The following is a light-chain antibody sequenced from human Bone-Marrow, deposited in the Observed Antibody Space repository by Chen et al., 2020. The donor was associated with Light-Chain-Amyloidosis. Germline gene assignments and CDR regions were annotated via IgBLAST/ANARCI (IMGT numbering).Light chain of an antibody. J-gene: IGLJ3*02. Sequence: QSALTQPASVSGSPGPSLTISCTGTSSDIGDYNYVSWYQQHPGKAPKLMIYDVSNRPSGVSDRFSGSKSGVTASLTISGLQAEDEADYFCSSYTSSSTRVFGGGTKLTVL. CDR1: SSDIGDYNY. V-gene: IGLV2-14*01. CDR3: SSYTSSSTRV. CDR2: DVS.